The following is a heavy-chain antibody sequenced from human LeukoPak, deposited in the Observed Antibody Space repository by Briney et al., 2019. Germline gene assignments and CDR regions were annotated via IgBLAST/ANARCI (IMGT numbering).Heavy chain of an antibody. CDR1: GGSISSSNYY. CDR2: IYPSEST. Sequence: SETLSLTCSVSGGSISSSNYYWSWIRQPAGRGLEGIGRIYPSESTNCNPSLKSRVTISVDTSRNQFSLKLSSVTAADTAVYSCARGLWFGDENPPYFDYWGQGILVTVSS. V-gene: IGHV4-61*02. J-gene: IGHJ4*02. CDR3: ARGLWFGDENPPYFDY. D-gene: IGHD3-10*01.